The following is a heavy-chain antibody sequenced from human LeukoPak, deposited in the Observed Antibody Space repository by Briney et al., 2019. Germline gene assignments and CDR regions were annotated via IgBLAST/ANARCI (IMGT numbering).Heavy chain of an antibody. CDR1: GGSVSTYY. D-gene: IGHD6-19*01. V-gene: IGHV4-59*02. CDR2: VSHSGNT. Sequence: SETLSLTCTVSGGSVSTYYWSWIRQPPGKELEWIGYVSHSGNTNCNPSLKSRLTMSLDTSKNHFSLRLSSVNAADTAVYYCARAGSGWSFDYWGQGSLVTVSS. CDR3: ARAGSGWSFDY. J-gene: IGHJ4*02.